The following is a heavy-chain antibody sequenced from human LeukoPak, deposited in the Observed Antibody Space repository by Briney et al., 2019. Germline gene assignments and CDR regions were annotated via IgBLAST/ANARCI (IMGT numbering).Heavy chain of an antibody. CDR1: GGSISNYY. V-gene: IGHV4-59*01. J-gene: IGHJ4*02. CDR3: ARVPIYSPGHYCFDY. Sequence: PSETLSLTCTVSGGSISNYYWSWIRQPPGKGLEWIGNILYSGTTNYNPSLKSRVTFSLDTSKNQFSLKLNSVTAADTAVYFCARVPIYSPGHYCFDYWGQGALVTVSS. D-gene: IGHD1-26*01. CDR2: ILYSGTT.